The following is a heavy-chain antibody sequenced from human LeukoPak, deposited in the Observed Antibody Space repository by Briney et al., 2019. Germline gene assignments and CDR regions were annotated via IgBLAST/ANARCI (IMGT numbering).Heavy chain of an antibody. V-gene: IGHV1-2*02. D-gene: IGHD3-22*01. Sequence: ASVKVSCKASGYTFTGYYMHWGRQAPGQGLEWMGWINPNSGGTNYAQKFQGRVTMTRDTSISTAYMELSRLRSDDTAVYYCARVEYYDSSGYYFGGQGTLVTVS. CDR1: GYTFTGYY. CDR2: INPNSGGT. J-gene: IGHJ4*02. CDR3: ARVEYYDSSGYYF.